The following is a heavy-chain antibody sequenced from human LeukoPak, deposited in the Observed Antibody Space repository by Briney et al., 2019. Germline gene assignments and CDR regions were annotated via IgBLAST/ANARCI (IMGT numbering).Heavy chain of an antibody. CDR2: ISGSGGST. D-gene: IGHD3-10*01. J-gene: IGHJ4*02. V-gene: IGHV3-23*01. Sequence: GRSLRLSCAASGFTFSSYAMSWVRQAPGKGLEWVSAISGSGGSTYYADSVKGRFTISRDNSKNTLYLQMNSLRAEDTAVYYCAKGNYYGSGSYYYYFDYWGQGTLVTVSS. CDR3: AKGNYYGSGSYYYYFDY. CDR1: GFTFSSYA.